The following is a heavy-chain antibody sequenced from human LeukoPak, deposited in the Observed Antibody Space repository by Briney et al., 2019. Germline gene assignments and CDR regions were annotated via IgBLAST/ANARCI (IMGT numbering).Heavy chain of an antibody. Sequence: NPSETLSLTCTVSGGSLSSYFWSWIRQPPGKGLEWIAYIYYSGSTNYNPSLKSRVTISVDTSKNQFSLKLSSVTAADTAVYYCARQPSSRFTSFDSWGQGTLVTVSS. D-gene: IGHD6-13*01. CDR2: IYYSGST. J-gene: IGHJ4*02. V-gene: IGHV4-59*01. CDR3: ARQPSSRFTSFDS. CDR1: GGSLSSYF.